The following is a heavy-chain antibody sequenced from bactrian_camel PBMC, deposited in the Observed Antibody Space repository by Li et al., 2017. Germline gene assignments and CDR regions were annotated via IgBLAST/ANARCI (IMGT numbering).Heavy chain of an antibody. V-gene: IGHV3S14*01. CDR1: GYTYSNYA. J-gene: IGHJ4*01. CDR2: IYSEDRRS. Sequence: HVQLVESGGDSVQAGGSLRLSCEASGYTYSNYAMAWFRQAPGKEREAVATIYSEDRRSYYLDSVKGRFTISLDNAKATLYLQMNSPKPEDTAMYYCAADPDLSYTGPVWLLLAKIRYNYWGRGTQVTVS. D-gene: IGHD2*01. CDR3: AADPDLSYTGPVWLLLAKIRYNY.